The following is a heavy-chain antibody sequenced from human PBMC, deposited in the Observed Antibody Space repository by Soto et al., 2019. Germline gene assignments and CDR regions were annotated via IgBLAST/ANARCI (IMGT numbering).Heavy chain of an antibody. Sequence: EVQLVESGGGLVQPGGSLRLSCAASGFTFSSYSMNWVRQAPGKGLEWVSYISSSSTIYYADSVKGRFTISRDNAKNSLYLQMNSLRAEDTAVYYCARDSPTAFDYWGQGTLVTVSS. J-gene: IGHJ4*02. D-gene: IGHD4-17*01. CDR2: ISSSSTI. V-gene: IGHV3-48*01. CDR3: ARDSPTAFDY. CDR1: GFTFSSYS.